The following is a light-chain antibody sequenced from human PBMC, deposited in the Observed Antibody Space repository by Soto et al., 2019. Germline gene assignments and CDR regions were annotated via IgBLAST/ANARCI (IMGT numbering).Light chain of an antibody. CDR3: QQRKNSWT. V-gene: IGKV3-11*01. J-gene: IGKJ1*01. CDR1: QSVSRY. CDR2: DAS. Sequence: EIVLTQSPATLSLSPGERATLSCRASQSVSRYLAWYQQKPGQAPRLLIYDASNRATGIPARFSGSGPGTDFTLTISSLEPEDFGVYYCQQRKNSWTFGQGTKVEIK.